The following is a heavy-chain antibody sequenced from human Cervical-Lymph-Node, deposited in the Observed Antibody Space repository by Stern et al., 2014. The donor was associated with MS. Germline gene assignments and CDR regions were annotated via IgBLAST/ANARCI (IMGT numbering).Heavy chain of an antibody. CDR1: GFTISSHW. Sequence: VQLVESGGGLVQPGGSLRLACTASGFTISSHWMHWVRQAPGKELFWVSNINGDGSNLNYAGSVRGRFTISRDNAKNTLYLQMNSLGAEDTAVYFCARKRDGSDLDVWGQGTLVTVSS. CDR3: ARKRDGSDLDV. CDR2: INGDGSNL. D-gene: IGHD2-21*01. J-gene: IGHJ4*02. V-gene: IGHV3-74*02.